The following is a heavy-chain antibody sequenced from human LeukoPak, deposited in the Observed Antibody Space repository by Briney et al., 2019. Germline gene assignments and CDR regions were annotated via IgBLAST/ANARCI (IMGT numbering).Heavy chain of an antibody. D-gene: IGHD5-24*01. CDR3: VRDGDDYNFDY. CDR2: VKGHGSFT. CDR1: GFTFSSYW. Sequence: GGSLRLSCAASGFTFSSYWMHWVRQAPGKGLVWVSRVKGHGSFTDYADSVKGRFTISRDNAKNTLYLQMYSLRAEDTAAYYCVRDGDDYNFDYWGQGSLVTVSS. V-gene: IGHV3-74*01. J-gene: IGHJ4*02.